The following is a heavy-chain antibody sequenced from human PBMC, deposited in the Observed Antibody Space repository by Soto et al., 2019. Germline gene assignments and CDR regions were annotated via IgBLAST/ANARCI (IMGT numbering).Heavy chain of an antibody. CDR2: ISSSSSYI. D-gene: IGHD2-2*01. Sequence: PGGSLRLSCAASGFTFSSYSMNWVRQAPGKGLEWVSSISSSSSYIYYADSVKGRFTISRDNAKNSLYLQMNSLRAEDTAVYYCASTCSSTSCYSSYYYGMDVWGQGTTVTVSS. V-gene: IGHV3-21*01. CDR3: ASTCSSTSCYSSYYYGMDV. CDR1: GFTFSSYS. J-gene: IGHJ6*02.